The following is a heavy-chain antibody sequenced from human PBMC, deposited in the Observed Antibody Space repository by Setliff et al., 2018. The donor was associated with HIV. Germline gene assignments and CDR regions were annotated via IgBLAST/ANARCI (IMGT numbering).Heavy chain of an antibody. CDR3: ARFRNSGSYRDAFDI. D-gene: IGHD1-26*01. Sequence: PGESLKISCKGSGYSFTSYWIGWVRQMSGKGLEWMGIIYPGDSDTRYSPSFQGQVIISADKSISTAYLQWSSLKASDSAMYYCARFRNSGSYRDAFDIWGQGTMVTVSS. V-gene: IGHV5-51*01. CDR1: GYSFTSYW. CDR2: IYPGDSDT. J-gene: IGHJ3*02.